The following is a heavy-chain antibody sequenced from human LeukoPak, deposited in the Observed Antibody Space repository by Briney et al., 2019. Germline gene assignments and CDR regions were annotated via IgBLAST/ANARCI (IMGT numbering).Heavy chain of an antibody. J-gene: IGHJ4*02. Sequence: GASVKVSCKASGYTFTGYYMHWVRQAPGQGLEWMGWINPNSGATDYAQNFQGRVTMTRDTSVTTAYMELSSLRSDDTAVYSCARGLSEAGIDYWGQGTLVTVSS. CDR1: GYTFTGYY. D-gene: IGHD6-19*01. V-gene: IGHV1-2*02. CDR3: ARGLSEAGIDY. CDR2: INPNSGAT.